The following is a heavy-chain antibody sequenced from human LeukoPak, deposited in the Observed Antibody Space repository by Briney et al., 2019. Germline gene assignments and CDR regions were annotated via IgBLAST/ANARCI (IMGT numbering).Heavy chain of an antibody. CDR3: TKGPSGIAVAGSPKYFQH. V-gene: IGHV3-9*01. D-gene: IGHD6-19*01. J-gene: IGHJ1*01. CDR1: GFTFDDYA. Sequence: GGSLRLSCAASGFTFDDYAMHWVRQAPGKGLEWVSGISWNSGSIDYADSVKGRFTISRVNAKNSLYLQMNSLRAEDTALYYCTKGPSGIAVAGSPKYFQHWGQGTLVTVSS. CDR2: ISWNSGSI.